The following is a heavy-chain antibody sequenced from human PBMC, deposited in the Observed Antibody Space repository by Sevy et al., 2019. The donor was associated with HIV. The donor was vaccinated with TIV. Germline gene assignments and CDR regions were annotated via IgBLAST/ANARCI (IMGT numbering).Heavy chain of an antibody. CDR2: IYYSGST. CDR3: ARGGGSSWYNYYGMDV. D-gene: IGHD6-13*01. Sequence: SETLSLTCTVSGGSISSYYWSWIRQPPGKGLERIGYIYYSGSTNYNPSLKSRVTISVDTSKNQFSLKLSSVTAADTAVYYCARGGGSSWYNYYGMDVWGQGTTVTVSS. V-gene: IGHV4-59*01. J-gene: IGHJ6*02. CDR1: GGSISSYY.